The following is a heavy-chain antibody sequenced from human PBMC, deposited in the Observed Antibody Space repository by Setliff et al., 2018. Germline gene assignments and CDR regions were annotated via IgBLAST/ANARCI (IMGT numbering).Heavy chain of an antibody. D-gene: IGHD3-16*01. CDR2: IKQDGGEK. Sequence: GGSLRLSCAASGFTFSRYWMSWVRQAPGKGLEWVANIKQDGGEKYYVDSVKGRFTISRDNAQNTLYLQMNSLRAEDTAMYYCARDSWGLDYWGQGTLVTVSS. V-gene: IGHV3-7*01. CDR3: ARDSWGLDY. J-gene: IGHJ4*02. CDR1: GFTFSRYW.